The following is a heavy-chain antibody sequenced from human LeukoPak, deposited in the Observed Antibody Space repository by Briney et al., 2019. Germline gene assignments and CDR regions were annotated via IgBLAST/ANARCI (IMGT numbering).Heavy chain of an antibody. Sequence: GGSLRLSCAASGFIVSKKDMTWVRQAPGKGLEWVSVLFTYTNTYYADSVSGRFTVSRDNSKNTMYLQMSSLRAEDTAVYYCASLRGRAFDIWGQGTMVTVSS. V-gene: IGHV3-66*01. CDR3: ASLRGRAFDI. CDR1: GFIVSKKD. J-gene: IGHJ3*02. D-gene: IGHD5-12*01. CDR2: LFTYTNT.